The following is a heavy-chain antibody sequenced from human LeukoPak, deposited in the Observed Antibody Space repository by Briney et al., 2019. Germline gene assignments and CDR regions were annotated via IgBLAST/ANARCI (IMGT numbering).Heavy chain of an antibody. CDR1: GFTFSSYW. CDR3: ATSRTSDY. J-gene: IGHJ4*02. V-gene: IGHV3-7*03. D-gene: IGHD1-14*01. CDR2: IKQDGSEK. Sequence: GGSLRLSCAASGFTFSSYWMSWVRQAPGKGLEWVAIIKQDGSEKYYVDSVKGRFAISRDNAEKSLYLQMNSLRAADTAVYYCATSRTSDYWGQGTLVTVSS.